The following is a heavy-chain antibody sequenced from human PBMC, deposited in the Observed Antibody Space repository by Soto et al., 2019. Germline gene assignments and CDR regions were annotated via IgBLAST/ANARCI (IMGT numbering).Heavy chain of an antibody. CDR1: CGSSGNYD. CDR2: IYYSGIT. J-gene: IGHJ6*02. Sequence: SETLSLTWTVACGSSGNYDGSWIRQPPGKGLEWIGYIYYSGITNYNPSLKSRVTISVDTSKNQFSLKLSSVTAADTAVYYCARYKSNYYYGMDVWGQGTTVTVSS. V-gene: IGHV4-59*01. D-gene: IGHD1-20*01. CDR3: ARYKSNYYYGMDV.